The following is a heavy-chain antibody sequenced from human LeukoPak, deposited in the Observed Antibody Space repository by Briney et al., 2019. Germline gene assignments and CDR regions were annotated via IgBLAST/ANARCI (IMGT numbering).Heavy chain of an antibody. V-gene: IGHV3-23*01. CDR3: ARDSVDSSSSFPTYYYYYYMDV. CDR1: GFTFSSYD. J-gene: IGHJ6*03. CDR2: ISGSGGST. D-gene: IGHD6-6*01. Sequence: PGGSLRLSCAASGFTFSSYDMSWVRQAPGKGLEWVSVISGSGGSTYYADSVKGRFTISRDNAKNSLYLQMNSLRAEDTAVYYCARDSVDSSSSFPTYYYYYYMDVWGKGTTVTVSS.